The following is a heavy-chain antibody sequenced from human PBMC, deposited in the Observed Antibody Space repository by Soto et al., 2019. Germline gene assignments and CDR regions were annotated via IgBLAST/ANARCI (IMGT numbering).Heavy chain of an antibody. CDR2: INHSGST. V-gene: IGHV4-34*01. J-gene: IGHJ6*02. Sequence: SETLSLTCAVYGGSFSCYYWSWIRQPPGKGLEWIGEINHSGSTNYNPSLKSRVTISVDTSKNQFSLKLSSVTAADTAVYYCATLKGGYCTNGVCWTPYYYYGMDVWGQGTTVTVSS. D-gene: IGHD2-8*01. CDR1: GGSFSCYY. CDR3: ATLKGGYCTNGVCWTPYYYYGMDV.